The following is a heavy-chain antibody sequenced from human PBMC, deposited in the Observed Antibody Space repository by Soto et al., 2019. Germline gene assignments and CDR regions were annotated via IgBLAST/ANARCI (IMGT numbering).Heavy chain of an antibody. CDR2: ITYDGSKK. CDR3: ARDARDYGDLGYYGMDV. CDR1: GFTFSNYA. J-gene: IGHJ6*02. D-gene: IGHD4-17*01. Sequence: GGSLRLSCAASGFTFSNYAMNWVRQAPGKGLEWVAVITYDGSKKYYADSVKGRFTISRDNSKNTLYLQMNNLRAEETAVYYCARDARDYGDLGYYGMDVWGQGTTVTVSS. V-gene: IGHV3-30-3*01.